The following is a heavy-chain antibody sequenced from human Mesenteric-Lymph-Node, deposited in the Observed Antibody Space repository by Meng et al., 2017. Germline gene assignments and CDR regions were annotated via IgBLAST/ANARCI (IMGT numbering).Heavy chain of an antibody. CDR1: GFTFSDYY. V-gene: IGHV3-69-1*01. D-gene: IGHD2-2*01. Sequence: GESLKISCAASGFTFSDYYMNWVRQAPGKGLEWVSSISSSSTIYYADSVKGRFTISRDNAKNSLYLQMNSLRAEDTALYYCAKGTKGNRICSSTSCYENYYYYGMDVWGQGTTVTVSS. J-gene: IGHJ6*02. CDR2: ISSSSTI. CDR3: AKGTKGNRICSSTSCYENYYYYGMDV.